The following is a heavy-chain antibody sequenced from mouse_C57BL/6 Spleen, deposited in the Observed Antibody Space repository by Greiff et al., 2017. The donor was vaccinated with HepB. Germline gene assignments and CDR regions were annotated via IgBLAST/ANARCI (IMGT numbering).Heavy chain of an antibody. CDR2: ISSGSSTI. D-gene: IGHD2-1*01. J-gene: IGHJ4*01. Sequence: EVMPVESGGGLVKPGGSLKLSCAASGFTFSDYGMHWVRQAPEKGLEWVAYISSGSSTIYYADTVKGRFTISRDNAKNTLFLQMTSLRSEDTAMYYCARNGNQGAMDYWGQGTSVTVSS. CDR3: ARNGNQGAMDY. V-gene: IGHV5-17*01. CDR1: GFTFSDYG.